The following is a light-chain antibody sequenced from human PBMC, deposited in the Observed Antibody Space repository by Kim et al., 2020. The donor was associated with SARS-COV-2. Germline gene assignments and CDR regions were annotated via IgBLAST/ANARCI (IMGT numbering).Light chain of an antibody. CDR2: YDS. V-gene: IGLV3-21*04. CDR1: SIGSKG. J-gene: IGLJ2*01. CDR3: QVWDSSSDHRVV. Sequence: PGKPAGVSCGGNSIGSKGVHWYQQKSGQAPVLVIYYDSDRPSGIPERFSGSNSGNTATLTISRVEAGDEADYYCQVWDSSSDHRVVFGGGTQLTVL.